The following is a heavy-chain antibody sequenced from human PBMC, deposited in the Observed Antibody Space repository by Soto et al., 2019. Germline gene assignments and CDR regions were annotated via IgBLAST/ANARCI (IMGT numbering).Heavy chain of an antibody. Sequence: VASVKVSCKASGGTFSSYTISWVRQAPGQGLEWMGRIIPILGIANYAQKFQGRVTITADKSTSTAYMELSSLRSEDTAVYYCARDKQEESYSFDYWGQGTLVTVSS. CDR2: IIPILGIA. CDR3: ARDKQEESYSFDY. J-gene: IGHJ4*02. V-gene: IGHV1-69*04. D-gene: IGHD1-26*01. CDR1: GGTFSSYT.